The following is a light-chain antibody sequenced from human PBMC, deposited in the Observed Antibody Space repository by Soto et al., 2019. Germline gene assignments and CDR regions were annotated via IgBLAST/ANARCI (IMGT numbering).Light chain of an antibody. J-gene: IGLJ2*01. V-gene: IGLV1-51*01. CDR3: GTWDSSLSAVV. CDR2: DNN. Sequence: QSLLTQPPSVSAAPGQKVTISCSGSSSNVGNNYVSWYQQLPGTAPKLLIYDNNKRPSGIPDRFSGSKSGTSATLGITGLQTGDEADYYCGTWDSSLSAVVVGGGTQLTV. CDR1: SSNVGNNY.